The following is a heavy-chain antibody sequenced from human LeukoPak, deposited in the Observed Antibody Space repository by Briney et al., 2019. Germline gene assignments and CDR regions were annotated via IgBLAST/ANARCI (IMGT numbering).Heavy chain of an antibody. CDR1: GGSISSGSYY. Sequence: SETLSLTCTVSGGSISSGSYYWSWIRQPAGKGLEWIGRIYTSGSTNYNPSLKSRVTISVDTSKNQFSLKLSSVTAADTAVYYCARGVLDIAAAGPYNWFDPWGQGTLVTVSS. CDR2: IYTSGST. D-gene: IGHD6-13*01. CDR3: ARGVLDIAAAGPYNWFDP. J-gene: IGHJ5*02. V-gene: IGHV4-61*02.